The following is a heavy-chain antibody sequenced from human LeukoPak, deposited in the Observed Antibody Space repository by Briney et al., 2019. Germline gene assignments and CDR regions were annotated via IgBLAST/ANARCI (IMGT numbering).Heavy chain of an antibody. D-gene: IGHD5-24*01. Sequence: PSETLSLTCTVSGGSISSYYWSWIRQPPGKGLEWIGYIYYSGSTNYNPSLKSRVTISVDTSKNQSSLKLSSVTAADTAVYYCARAGGMATTYFDYWGQGTLVTVSS. CDR1: GGSISSYY. J-gene: IGHJ4*02. CDR3: ARAGGMATTYFDY. CDR2: IYYSGST. V-gene: IGHV4-59*01.